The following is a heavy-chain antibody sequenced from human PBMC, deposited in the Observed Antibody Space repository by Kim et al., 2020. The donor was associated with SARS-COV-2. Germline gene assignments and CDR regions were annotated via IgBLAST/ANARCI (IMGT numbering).Heavy chain of an antibody. D-gene: IGHD6-19*01. CDR2: IYYSGST. CDR3: AGAVAGRPYYFDY. V-gene: IGHV4-39*01. J-gene: IGHJ4*02. CDR1: GGSISSSSYY. Sequence: SETLSLTCTVSGGSISSSSYYWGWIRQPPGKGLEWIGSIYYSGSTYYNPSLKSRVTISVDTSKNQFSLKLSSVTAADTAVYYCAGAVAGRPYYFDYWGQGTLVTVCS.